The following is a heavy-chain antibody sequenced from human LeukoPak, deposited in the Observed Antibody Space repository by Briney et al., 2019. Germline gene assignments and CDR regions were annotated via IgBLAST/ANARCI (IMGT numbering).Heavy chain of an antibody. V-gene: IGHV3-23*01. D-gene: IGHD4-11*01. CDR2: ISGSGGST. Sequence: GGSLRLSCAASGFTFSSYAMSWVRQAPGKGLEWVSAISGSGGSTYHADSVKGRFTISRDNSKNTLYLQMNSLRDEDTAVYYCARTGYSNYYWGQGTLVTVSS. CDR1: GFTFSSYA. J-gene: IGHJ4*02. CDR3: ARTGYSNYY.